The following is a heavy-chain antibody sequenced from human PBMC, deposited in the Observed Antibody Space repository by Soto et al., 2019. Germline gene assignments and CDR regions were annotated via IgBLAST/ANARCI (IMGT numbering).Heavy chain of an antibody. D-gene: IGHD4-17*01. CDR3: AKDMGFDTVTTYYYYYGISL. CDR1: RFNFDDYA. J-gene: IGHJ6*02. Sequence: PGGSRRGSCAASRFNFDDYAMHWVRQAPGKGLEWVSGISWNSGSIGYADSVKGRFTISRDNAKNSLYLQMNSLRAEDTALYYCAKDMGFDTVTTYYYYYGISLWGHGSTCTVSS. CDR2: ISWNSGSI. V-gene: IGHV3-9*01.